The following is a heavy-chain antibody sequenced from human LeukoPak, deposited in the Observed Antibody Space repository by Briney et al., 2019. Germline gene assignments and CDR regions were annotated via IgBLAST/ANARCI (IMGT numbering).Heavy chain of an antibody. V-gene: IGHV3-74*01. J-gene: IGHJ4*02. CDR1: GFTFRSYW. Sequence: GSLRLSCAASGFTFRSYWMHWVRQAAGKGLVWVSRINSDGSTTTFADSVKGRFTISRDNAKNTLYLQMNSLRAEDTAVYYCARAAAAVDYWGQGTLVTVSS. D-gene: IGHD6-13*01. CDR2: INSDGSTT. CDR3: ARAAAAVDY.